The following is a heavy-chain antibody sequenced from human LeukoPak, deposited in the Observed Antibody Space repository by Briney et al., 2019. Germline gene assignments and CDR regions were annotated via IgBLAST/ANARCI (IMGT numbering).Heavy chain of an antibody. J-gene: IGHJ4*02. CDR2: ISAYNGNT. Sequence: ASVKVSCKASGYTFTSYGISWVRQAPGQGLEWMGWISAYNGNTNYAQKLQGRVTMTTDTSTSTAYMELRSLRSDHTAVYYCATLSDYYDSSGYYFGYWGQGTLVTVSS. V-gene: IGHV1-18*01. D-gene: IGHD3-22*01. CDR1: GYTFTSYG. CDR3: ATLSDYYDSSGYYFGY.